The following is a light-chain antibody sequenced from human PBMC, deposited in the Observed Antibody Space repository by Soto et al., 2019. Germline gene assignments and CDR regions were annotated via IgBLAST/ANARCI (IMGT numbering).Light chain of an antibody. CDR1: QSVSSN. CDR3: QQYRTSPIT. Sequence: EIVMTQSPATLSVSPGERATLSCRASQSVSSNLAWYQQKPGQAPRLLIYGASTRATGIPARFSGSGSGTEFTLTISSLQSEDFAVYYCQQYRTSPITFGQGTRLEIK. V-gene: IGKV3-15*01. J-gene: IGKJ5*01. CDR2: GAS.